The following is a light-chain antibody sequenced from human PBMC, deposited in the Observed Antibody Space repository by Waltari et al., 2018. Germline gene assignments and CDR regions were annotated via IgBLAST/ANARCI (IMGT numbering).Light chain of an antibody. J-gene: IGLJ1*01. Sequence: SYALTQPPSVSVAPGTTARITCGGDNIGSYSVNWYQQKPGPAPVLVIFYDSDRPSGIPERFSGSNSGNTATLTISSVEAGDEAKYYCHVWHPDMDPGVFGPGTEVSV. CDR3: HVWHPDMDPGV. CDR1: NIGSYS. V-gene: IGLV3-21*04. CDR2: YDS.